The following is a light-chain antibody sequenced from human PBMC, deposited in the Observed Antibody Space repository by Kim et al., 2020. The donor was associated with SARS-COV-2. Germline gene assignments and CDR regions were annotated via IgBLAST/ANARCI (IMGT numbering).Light chain of an antibody. J-gene: IGLJ2*01. CDR2: QDS. CDR1: KLGDKY. V-gene: IGLV3-1*01. CDR3: QAWDSSTVV. Sequence: VSPGQTASITCSGDKLGDKYACWYQPKPGQSPVLVIYQDSKRPSGIPERFSGSNSGNTVTLTISGTQAMDEADYYCQAWDSSTVVFGGGTQLTVL.